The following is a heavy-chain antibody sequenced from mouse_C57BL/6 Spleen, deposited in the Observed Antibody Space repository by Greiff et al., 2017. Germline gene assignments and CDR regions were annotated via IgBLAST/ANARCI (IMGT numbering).Heavy chain of an antibody. CDR2: INPNNGGT. CDR3: AREGGNYGAY. Sequence: EVQLQQSGPELVKPGASVKISCKASGYTFTDYYMNWVKQSHGKSLEWIGDINPNNGGTSYNQKFKGKATLTVDKSSSTAYMELRSLTSEDSAVYYCAREGGNYGAYWGQGTLVTVSA. J-gene: IGHJ3*01. CDR1: GYTFTDYY. V-gene: IGHV1-26*01. D-gene: IGHD2-1*01.